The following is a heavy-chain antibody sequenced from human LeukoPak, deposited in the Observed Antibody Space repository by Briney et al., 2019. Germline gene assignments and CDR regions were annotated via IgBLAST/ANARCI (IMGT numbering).Heavy chain of an antibody. Sequence: GGSLRLSCAASGFTFNDYWMTWVRQAPGKGLEWVANIKEDGSEKYYVDSVKGRFTISKDNAKNSLYLQMNSLRAEDTAVYYCARDPLRRFDYWGREPWSPSPQ. CDR2: IKEDGSEK. D-gene: IGHD3-16*01. J-gene: IGHJ4*02. CDR3: ARDPLRRFDY. CDR1: GFTFNDYW. V-gene: IGHV3-7*01.